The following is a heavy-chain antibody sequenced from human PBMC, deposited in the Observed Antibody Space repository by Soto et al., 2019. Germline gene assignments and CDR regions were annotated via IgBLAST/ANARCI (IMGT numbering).Heavy chain of an antibody. D-gene: IGHD1-1*01. CDR1: GFTFSTHT. V-gene: IGHV3-23*01. J-gene: IGHJ4*02. CDR3: AKGLDRASLDF. CDR2: LTADSDDT. Sequence: EVQLLKSRGTLVQPGGSLRLSCVASGFTFSTHTMNWVRQAPGKGLEWVSRLTADSDDTSYADSIKGRFTISRDNSKNTLYLQMNSLRADDTAIYYCAKGLDRASLDFWGQGALVTVSS.